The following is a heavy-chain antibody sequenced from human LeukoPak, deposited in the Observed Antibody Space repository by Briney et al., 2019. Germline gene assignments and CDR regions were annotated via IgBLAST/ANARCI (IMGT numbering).Heavy chain of an antibody. V-gene: IGHV4-31*01. J-gene: IGHJ3*02. CDR2: IHYSGSA. CDR3: ASHIIAVGAFDI. D-gene: IGHD6-19*01. Sequence: PSETLSLTCTVSGGSISSGGYYWSWIRQHPGKGLEWLGYIHYSGSAYYNPSLKSLLTISVDTSKNQFSLKLSSVTAADTAVYYCASHIIAVGAFDIWGQGTMVTVSS. CDR1: GGSISSGGYY.